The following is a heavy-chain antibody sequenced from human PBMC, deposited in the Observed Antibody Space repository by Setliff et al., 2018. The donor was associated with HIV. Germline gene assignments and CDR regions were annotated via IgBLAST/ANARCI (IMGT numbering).Heavy chain of an antibody. J-gene: IGHJ6*03. CDR2: VFYTGSA. CDR1: GGSISNYY. Sequence: KPSETLSLTCTVSGGSISNYYWSWIRQPPGKGLEWIGYVFYTGSATYNPSLKSRVSISVDRSTNRFSLMLHSVTAADTAVYYCARGPSGGGFYYMDVWGKGTTVTVSS. V-gene: IGHV4-59*01. D-gene: IGHD2-15*01. CDR3: ARGPSGGGFYYMDV.